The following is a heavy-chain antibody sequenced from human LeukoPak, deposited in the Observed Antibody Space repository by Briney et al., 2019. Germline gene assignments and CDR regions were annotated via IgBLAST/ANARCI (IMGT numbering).Heavy chain of an antibody. CDR2: VSFGSSYI. V-gene: IGHV3-21*06. CDR1: GFTFKDYT. D-gene: IGHD4-17*01. J-gene: IGHJ5*02. CDR3: ARASTEYAVTDGFDT. Sequence: GGSLRLSCAASGFTFKDYTMNWVRQSPGKGLQWVSYVSFGSSYISYADSLKGRFSISRDDAKSSVYLEMTSLRTDDTAVYYCARASTEYAVTDGFDTWGPGTLVTVSS.